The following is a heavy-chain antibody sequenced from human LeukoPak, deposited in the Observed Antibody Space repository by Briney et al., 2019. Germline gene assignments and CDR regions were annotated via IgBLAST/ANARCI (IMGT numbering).Heavy chain of an antibody. D-gene: IGHD3-22*01. CDR3: AKDRKGDYYDSSGYYYYFDY. Sequence: GGSLRLSCAASGFTFSSYAMSWVRQAPGKGLEWVSSISGSGVSTYYADSVKGRFTISRDNSKNTLYLQMNSLRAEDTAVYYCAKDRKGDYYDSSGYYYYFDYWGQGTLVTVSS. V-gene: IGHV3-23*01. CDR1: GFTFSSYA. CDR2: ISGSGVST. J-gene: IGHJ4*02.